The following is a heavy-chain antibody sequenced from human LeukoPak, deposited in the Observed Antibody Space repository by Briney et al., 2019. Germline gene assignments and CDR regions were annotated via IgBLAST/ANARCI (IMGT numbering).Heavy chain of an antibody. CDR1: GGSISSSSYY. D-gene: IGHD7-27*01. Sequence: SETLSLTCTVSGGSISSSSYYWGWIRQPPGTGLEWIGSIYYSGSTYYNPSLKSRVTISVDTSKNQFSLKLSSVTAADTAVYYCARLPWGYYYYMDVWGKGTTVTISS. V-gene: IGHV4-39*01. CDR2: IYYSGST. J-gene: IGHJ6*03. CDR3: ARLPWGYYYYMDV.